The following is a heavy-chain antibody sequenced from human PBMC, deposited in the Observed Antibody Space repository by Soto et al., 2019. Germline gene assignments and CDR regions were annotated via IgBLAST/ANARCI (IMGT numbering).Heavy chain of an antibody. J-gene: IGHJ4*02. CDR1: GGTFSSYA. CDR2: IIPIFGTA. D-gene: IGHD5-18*01. CDR3: ARVGNSYGQHYFDY. V-gene: IGHV1-69*12. Sequence: QVQLVQSGAEVKKPGSSVKVSCKASGGTFSSYAISWVRQAPGQGLEWMGGIIPIFGTANYAQKFQGRVTITADESTSTAYMGLSSLRSEDTAVYYCARVGNSYGQHYFDYWGQGTLVTVSS.